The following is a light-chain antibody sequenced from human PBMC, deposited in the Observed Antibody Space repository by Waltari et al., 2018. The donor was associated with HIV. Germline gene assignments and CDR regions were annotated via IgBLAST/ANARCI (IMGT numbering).Light chain of an antibody. J-gene: IGLJ3*02. CDR1: SLRSYY. CDR3: QSADSNASLWV. V-gene: IGLV3-19*01. CDR2: GKN. Sequence: SSELTQDPAVSVALGQTVRITCQGDSLRSYYASWYQQKPGQAPVLVIYGKNNRPSGIPDRFSGSSSGNTASLTITGAQAEDEADYHCQSADSNASLWVFGVGTKLTVL.